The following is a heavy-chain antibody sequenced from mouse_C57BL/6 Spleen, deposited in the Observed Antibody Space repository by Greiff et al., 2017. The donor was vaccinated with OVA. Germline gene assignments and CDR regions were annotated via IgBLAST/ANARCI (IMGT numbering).Heavy chain of an antibody. CDR3: ARHEEDYDYDYFDY. Sequence: QVQLQRSGAELVKPGASVKLSCKASGYPFTEYTIHWVKQRSGQGLEWIGWFYPGSGRIKYNEKFKDKATLTADKSSSTVYMELSRLTSEDTAVYFCARHEEDYDYDYFDYWGQGTTLTVSS. J-gene: IGHJ2*01. CDR1: GYPFTEYT. CDR2: FYPGSGRI. D-gene: IGHD2-4*01. V-gene: IGHV1-62-2*01.